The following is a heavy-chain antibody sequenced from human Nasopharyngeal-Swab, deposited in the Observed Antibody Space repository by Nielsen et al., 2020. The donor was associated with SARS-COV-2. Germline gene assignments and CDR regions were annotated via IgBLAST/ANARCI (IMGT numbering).Heavy chain of an antibody. D-gene: IGHD6-6*01. Sequence: SVKVSCKASGGTFSSYAISWVRQAPGQGLEWMGGIIPIFGTANYAQKFQGRVTITADESTSTAYMELSSLRSEDTAVYYCARCLVLGAARYFDYWGQGTPVTVSS. J-gene: IGHJ4*02. V-gene: IGHV1-69*13. CDR3: ARCLVLGAARYFDY. CDR2: IIPIFGTA. CDR1: GGTFSSYA.